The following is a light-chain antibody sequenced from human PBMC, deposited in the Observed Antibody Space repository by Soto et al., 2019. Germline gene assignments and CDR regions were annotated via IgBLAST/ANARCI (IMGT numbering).Light chain of an antibody. CDR3: QQYGTSPLS. V-gene: IGKV3-20*01. CDR1: RAVSSSY. Sequence: MVLTQSPGTLSFSPGERATLSCRASRAVSSSYLAWYQQKRGKAPRLLIYGASSRATGIPDRFSGSGSGPDFTLTISRLEPEDSAVYYCQQYGTSPLSFGGGTTVEIK. CDR2: GAS. J-gene: IGKJ4*01.